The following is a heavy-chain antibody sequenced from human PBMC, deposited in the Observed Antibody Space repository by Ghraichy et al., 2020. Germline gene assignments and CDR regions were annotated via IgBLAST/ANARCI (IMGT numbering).Heavy chain of an antibody. V-gene: IGHV1-46*01. CDR3: AREASQIVPFDY. CDR1: GYTFTSYY. J-gene: IGHJ4*02. CDR2: INPNVGSA. D-gene: IGHD2/OR15-2a*01. Sequence: ASVKVSCKASGYTFTSYYMHWVRQAPGQGLEWMARINPNVGSATYAQKFQGRFTISRDTSTSTVYMDLSSLRSEDTAVDYCAREASQIVPFDYGGPGTLVPGSS.